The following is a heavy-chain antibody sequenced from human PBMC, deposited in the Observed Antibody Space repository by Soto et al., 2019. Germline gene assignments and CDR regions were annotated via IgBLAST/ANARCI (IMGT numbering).Heavy chain of an antibody. V-gene: IGHV1-2*04. CDR1: GYSFAGYY. D-gene: IGHD2-15*01. CDR2: INPNSGGT. J-gene: IGHJ6*03. CDR3: ARGFFEKTRMVASYMDV. Sequence: ASVKVSCKASGYSFAGYYMHWVRQAPGQGLEWMGWINPNSGGTNYAQKFQGWVTMTRDTSISTAYMELSRLRSDDTAVYYCARGFFEKTRMVASYMDVWGKGTTVTVSS.